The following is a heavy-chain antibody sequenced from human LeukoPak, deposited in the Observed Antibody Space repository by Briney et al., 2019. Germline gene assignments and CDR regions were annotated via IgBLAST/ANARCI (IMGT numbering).Heavy chain of an antibody. CDR1: GASISSYY. J-gene: IGHJ5*02. V-gene: IGHV4-59*01. CDR2: IFYTGSS. D-gene: IGHD3-10*01. Sequence: PSETLSLTCTVSGASISSYYWSWIQQPPGKGLEWIGHIFYTGSSNYNPSLKSRVTISLDRSKNQFSLRLTSVTAADTAVYYCARAGAWQIDPWGQGTLVTVSS. CDR3: ARAGAWQIDP.